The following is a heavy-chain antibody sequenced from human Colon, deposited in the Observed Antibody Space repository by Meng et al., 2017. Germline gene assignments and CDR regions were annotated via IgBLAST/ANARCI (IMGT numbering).Heavy chain of an antibody. CDR1: GFIFSNYN. D-gene: IGHD2/OR15-2a*01. CDR3: AREPVILGARAYGLDV. V-gene: IGHV3-21*01. J-gene: IGHJ6*02. Sequence: GESLKISCAASGFIFSNYNMKWVRQAPGKGLEWVSSIGSSSTYMYYADSVKGRFTVSRDNAENSLYLQMNSLRAEDTAVYYCAREPVILGARAYGLDVWGQGTTVTVSS. CDR2: IGSSSTYM.